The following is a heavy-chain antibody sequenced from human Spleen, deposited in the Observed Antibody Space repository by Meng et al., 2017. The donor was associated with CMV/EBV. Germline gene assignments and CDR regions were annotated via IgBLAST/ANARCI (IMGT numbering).Heavy chain of an antibody. CDR1: GFTFHDYA. CDR3: AKVMGGCSSTSCPGHYFDY. CDR2: MTWDGGSI. J-gene: IGHJ4*02. V-gene: IGHV3-43D*03. Sequence: GESLKISCAASGFTFHDYAMHWVRQAPGKGLEWVSLMTWDGGSIYYADSVKGRFTISRDNSKNSLYLQMNSLRPEDTALYYCAKVMGGCSSTSCPGHYFDYWGQGTLVTVSS. D-gene: IGHD2-2*01.